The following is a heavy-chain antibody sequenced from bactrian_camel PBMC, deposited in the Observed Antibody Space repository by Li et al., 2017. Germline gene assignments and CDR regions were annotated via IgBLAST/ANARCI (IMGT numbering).Heavy chain of an antibody. CDR1: GFAFSDYS. D-gene: IGHD7*01. V-gene: IGHV3S1*01. Sequence: QLVESGGGLVQPGGSLRLSCAASGFAFSDYSMYWVRQAPGKGLEWISVINTGGGTTDYADSVKGRFTISRDNAKTTVHLQMNNLKSEDTALYYCVTAARSGYLYELGYWGQGTQVTVS. J-gene: IGHJ4*01. CDR3: VTAARSGYLYELGY. CDR2: INTGGGTT.